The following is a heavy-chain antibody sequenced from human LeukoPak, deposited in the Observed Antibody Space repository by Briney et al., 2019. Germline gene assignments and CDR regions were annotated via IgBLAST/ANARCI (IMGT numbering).Heavy chain of an antibody. CDR2: ISYDGSNK. D-gene: IGHD6-13*01. Sequence: GGSLRLSCAASGFTFSSYAMHWVRQAPGKGLEWVAVISYDGSNKYYADSVKGRFTISRDNSKNTLYLQMNSLRVEDTAVYYCARDQSVRLLQTSSTYFKHVFAIWGQGSMVTVSS. V-gene: IGHV3-30-3*01. CDR3: ARDQSVRLLQTSSTYFKHVFAI. J-gene: IGHJ3*02. CDR1: GFTFSSYA.